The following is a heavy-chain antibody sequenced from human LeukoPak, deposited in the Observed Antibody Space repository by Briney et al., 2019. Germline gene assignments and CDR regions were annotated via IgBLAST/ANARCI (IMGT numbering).Heavy chain of an antibody. CDR3: ARGFHYYGSGSYYKELDY. V-gene: IGHV3-74*01. J-gene: IGHJ4*02. CDR2: INSDGSST. D-gene: IGHD3-10*01. CDR1: GFTFSSYW. Sequence: PGGSLRLSCAASGFTFSSYWMHWVRQAPGKGLVWVSRINSDGSSTSYADSVKGRFTISRDNAKNTLYLQMNSLRAEDTAVYYCARGFHYYGSGSYYKELDYWGQGTLVTVS.